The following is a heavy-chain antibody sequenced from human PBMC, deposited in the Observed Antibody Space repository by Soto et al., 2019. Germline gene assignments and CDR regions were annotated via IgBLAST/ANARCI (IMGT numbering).Heavy chain of an antibody. CDR3: ARHIAVSGTRGFDH. CDR2: IFHTGSA. Sequence: QVQLQESGPGLMKPSGTLSLTCAVSGGSITSNWWSWVRQPPGKGLEWIAEIFHTGSANYNPSLMGPLTISMDKSRSHLSLTLKSVTAADTAVYYCARHIAVSGTRGFDHWGQGTLVTVSS. V-gene: IGHV4-4*02. CDR1: GGSITSNW. D-gene: IGHD2-21*01. J-gene: IGHJ4*02.